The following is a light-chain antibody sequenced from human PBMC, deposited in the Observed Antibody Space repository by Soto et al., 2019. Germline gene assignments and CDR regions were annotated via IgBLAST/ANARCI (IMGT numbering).Light chain of an antibody. Sequence: QSALTQPASVSGSPGQSITITCTGTSSDIYAYNYVSWYQQHPGKAPKVVISGVNIRPSGVSSRFSGSKSGNTASLTISGLQAEDEAEYFCGSYAGSDTFVFGTGTKVNV. CDR2: GVN. CDR3: GSYAGSDTFV. CDR1: SSDIYAYNY. J-gene: IGLJ1*01. V-gene: IGLV2-14*01.